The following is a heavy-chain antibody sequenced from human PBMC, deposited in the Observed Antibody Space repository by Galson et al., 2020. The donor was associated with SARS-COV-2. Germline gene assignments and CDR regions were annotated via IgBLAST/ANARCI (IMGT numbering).Heavy chain of an antibody. J-gene: IGHJ4*02. Sequence: GGSLRLSCAASGFTFSSYAMHWVRQAPGKGLEWVAVISYDGSNKYYADSVKGRFTISRDNSKNTLYLQMNSLRAEDTAVYYCASSRRDGYSPTLGYWGQGTLVTVSS. CDR3: ASSRRDGYSPTLGY. D-gene: IGHD4-4*01. CDR2: ISYDGSNK. CDR1: GFTFSSYA. V-gene: IGHV3-30-3*01.